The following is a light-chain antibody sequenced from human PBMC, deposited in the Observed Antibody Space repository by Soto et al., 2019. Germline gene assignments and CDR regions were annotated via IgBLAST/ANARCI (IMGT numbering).Light chain of an antibody. CDR2: EDS. CDR3: SSYTSSSTLPV. J-gene: IGLJ2*01. CDR1: SSDVGGYNY. V-gene: IGLV2-14*01. Sequence: QSALTQPASVSGSPGQSITISCTGTSSDVGGYNYVSWYQQHPGKAPKLMIYEDSNRPSGVSNRFSGSKSGNTASLTISGLQAEDEADYYCSSYTSSSTLPVFGGGTKVTVL.